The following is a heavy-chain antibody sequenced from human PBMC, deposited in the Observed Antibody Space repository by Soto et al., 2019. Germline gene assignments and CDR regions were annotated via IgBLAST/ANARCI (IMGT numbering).Heavy chain of an antibody. CDR3: ARVSPYYDILSYGAFDI. Sequence: ASVKVSCKVSGHTLTEFSMHWVRQAPGKGLEWMGWFDPNSGGTIYAQKFQGWVTMTRDTSTSTAYMELSRLRSDDTAVYYCARVSPYYDILSYGAFDIWGQGTMVTVSS. V-gene: IGHV1-2*04. CDR1: GHTLTEFS. J-gene: IGHJ3*02. D-gene: IGHD3-9*01. CDR2: FDPNSGGT.